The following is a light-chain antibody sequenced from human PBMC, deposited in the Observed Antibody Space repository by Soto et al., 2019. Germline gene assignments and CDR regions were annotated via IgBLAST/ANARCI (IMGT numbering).Light chain of an antibody. CDR1: QSVSSN. Sequence: EIVMTQSPATLSVSPGERATLSCRASQSVSSNLAWYQQKPGQAPRLLIYGASPRATGIPARFSGSGSGTEFTLTISSLQSEDFAVYYCLQYNNWPLTFGGGTKVEIK. J-gene: IGKJ4*01. CDR2: GAS. V-gene: IGKV3-15*01. CDR3: LQYNNWPLT.